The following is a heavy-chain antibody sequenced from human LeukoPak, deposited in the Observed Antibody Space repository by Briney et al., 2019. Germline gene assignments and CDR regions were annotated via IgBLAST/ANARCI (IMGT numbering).Heavy chain of an antibody. V-gene: IGHV3-23*01. CDR1: GFTFSSYA. Sequence: PAGSLRLSCAASGFTFSSYAMSWLRQAPGQGLEWVSGISDSGGGRYYAGSVKGRFTISRDNSKNTLYLQMNNLRAEDTAVYYCARAFPGLRVWGSYPDAFDIWGQGTMVTVSS. J-gene: IGHJ3*02. CDR3: ARAFPGLRVWGSYPDAFDI. D-gene: IGHD3-16*02. CDR2: ISDSGGGR.